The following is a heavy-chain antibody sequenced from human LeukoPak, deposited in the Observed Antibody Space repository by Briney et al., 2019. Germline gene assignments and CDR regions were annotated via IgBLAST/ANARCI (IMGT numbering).Heavy chain of an antibody. CDR2: ISISGEDT. Sequence: PGGSLRLSCAASGFTFSSYSMNWVRQAPGKGLEWVSSISISGEDTHYVDSVQGRFTISKDNSKNTLCLQMNSLRAEDTAVYYCAKEIRPNDYWGRGTLVTVSS. CDR3: AKEIRPNDY. J-gene: IGHJ4*02. V-gene: IGHV3-21*04. CDR1: GFTFSSYS. D-gene: IGHD4-17*01.